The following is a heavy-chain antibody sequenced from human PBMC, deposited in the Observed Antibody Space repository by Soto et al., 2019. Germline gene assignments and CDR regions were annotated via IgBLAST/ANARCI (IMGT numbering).Heavy chain of an antibody. J-gene: IGHJ5*02. Sequence: QVQLVESGGGVVQPGRSLRLSCAASGFTFSSYGMHWVRQAPGKGLEWVAVIWYDGSNKYYADSVKGRFTISRDNSKNTLYLQMNSLRAEDTAVYYCARDRRLSSVVITFRFDPWGQGTLVTVSS. CDR3: ARDRRLSSVVITFRFDP. CDR2: IWYDGSNK. V-gene: IGHV3-33*01. D-gene: IGHD3-22*01. CDR1: GFTFSSYG.